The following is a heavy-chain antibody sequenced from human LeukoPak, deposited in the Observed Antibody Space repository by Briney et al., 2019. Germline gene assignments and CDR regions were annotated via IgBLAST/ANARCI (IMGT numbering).Heavy chain of an antibody. Sequence: GGSLRLSCAASGFTFDDYGMSWVRQAPGKGLEWVSGINWNGGSTGYADSVKGRFTISRDNSKNTLYLQMDSLRAEDTAVYYCAPNRANWGSEGGQGTLVTVSS. J-gene: IGHJ4*02. CDR2: INWNGGST. CDR3: APNRANWGSE. V-gene: IGHV3-20*04. D-gene: IGHD7-27*01. CDR1: GFTFDDYG.